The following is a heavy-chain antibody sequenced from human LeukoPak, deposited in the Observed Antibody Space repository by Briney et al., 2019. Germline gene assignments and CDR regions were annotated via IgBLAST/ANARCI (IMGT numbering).Heavy chain of an antibody. D-gene: IGHD3-3*01. CDR1: GFTFSSYA. J-gene: IGHJ4*02. CDR2: ISGSGGST. V-gene: IGHV3-23*01. CDR3: AKDSDDFWSGFGGSEYYFDY. Sequence: GGSLRLSCAASGFTFSSYAMSWVRQAPGKGLEWVSTISGSGGSTYYADSVKGRFTISRDNSKNTLYLQMNSLRAEDTAVYNCAKDSDDFWSGFGGSEYYFDYWGQGTLVTVSS.